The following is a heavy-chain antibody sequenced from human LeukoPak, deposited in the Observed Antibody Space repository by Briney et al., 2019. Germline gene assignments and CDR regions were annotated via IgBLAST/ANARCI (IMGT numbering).Heavy chain of an antibody. V-gene: IGHV3-48*03. J-gene: IGHJ6*02. D-gene: IGHD5-18*01. CDR2: ISSSGSTI. Sequence: PGGSLRLSCAASGFTFSSYEMNWVRQAPGKGLEWVSYISSSGSTIYYADSVKGRFTIFRDNAKNSLYLQMNSLRAEDTAVYYCARGGYSYGRYYYYGMDVWGQGTTVIVSS. CDR1: GFTFSSYE. CDR3: ARGGYSYGRYYYYGMDV.